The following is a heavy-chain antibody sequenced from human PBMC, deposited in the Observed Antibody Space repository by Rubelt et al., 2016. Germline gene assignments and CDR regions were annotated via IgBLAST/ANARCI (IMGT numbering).Heavy chain of an antibody. D-gene: IGHD3-10*01. CDR2: ISTHGVDT. CDR3: VKGGGSQFHF. CDR1: GFIFSNYA. Sequence: EEQLLEPGGGLVQPGGSLRLSCAASGFIFSNYAMSWVRQAPGKGLEWVSSISTHGVDTYSADSMRDRFTISRDNSKNTFSLQMNSLRVGDTALYYCVKGGGSQFHFWGQGTLVTVSS. J-gene: IGHJ4*02. V-gene: IGHV3-23*01.